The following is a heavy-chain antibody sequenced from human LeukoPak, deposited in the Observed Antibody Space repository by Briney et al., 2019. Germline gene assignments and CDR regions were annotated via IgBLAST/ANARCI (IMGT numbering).Heavy chain of an antibody. Sequence: SETLSLTCAVSGYSIGSGFYWGWIRQPPGKGLEWIGSIFHSGSTYYNPSLKSRVTISVDTPKNQFSLKLSSVTAADTALYYCARASGSYGSGSYYYSGMDVWGKGTTVTVSS. D-gene: IGHD3-10*01. V-gene: IGHV4-38-2*01. CDR1: GYSIGSGFY. CDR2: IFHSGST. J-gene: IGHJ6*04. CDR3: ARASGSYGSGSYYYSGMDV.